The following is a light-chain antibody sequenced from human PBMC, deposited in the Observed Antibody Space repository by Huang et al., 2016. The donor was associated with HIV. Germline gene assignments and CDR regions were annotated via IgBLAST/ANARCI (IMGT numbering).Light chain of an antibody. CDR1: QSVGGK. CDR3: QQYDTWPPLT. J-gene: IGKJ4*01. CDR2: GAS. V-gene: IGKV3-15*01. Sequence: ILLTQFPAPLSLSPGQRVTLSSRASQSVGGKLVWYQQRPGQSPRLLIYGASTRVPTIPDRFSGSGSGTEFTLTISSLQSEDFAVYYCQQYDTWPPLTFGGGTKV.